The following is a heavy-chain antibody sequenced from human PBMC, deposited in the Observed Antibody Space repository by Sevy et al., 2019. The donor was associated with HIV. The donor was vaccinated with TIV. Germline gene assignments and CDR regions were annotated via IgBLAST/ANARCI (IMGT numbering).Heavy chain of an antibody. CDR2: INPSGGSK. CDR3: ARDKDEVVVINYYYGMDV. V-gene: IGHV1-46*01. D-gene: IGHD3-22*01. CDR1: GYTFTSYY. J-gene: IGHJ6*02. Sequence: ASVKVSCKASGYTFTSYYMHWVRQAPGQGLEWMGIINPSGGSKSYAQKFQGRVTMTRDTSTSTVYMELSSLRSEDTAVYYCARDKDEVVVINYYYGMDVWGQGTTVTVSS.